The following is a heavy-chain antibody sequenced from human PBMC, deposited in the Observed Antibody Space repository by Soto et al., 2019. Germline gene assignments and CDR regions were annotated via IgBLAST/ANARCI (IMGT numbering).Heavy chain of an antibody. CDR2: ISGSGGST. CDR1: GFTFIRHA. D-gene: IGHD6-19*01. V-gene: IGHV3-23*01. CDR3: AKPPPGLVQETTYNWFDP. Sequence: RGSLTLSCAASGFTFIRHAIIFFRHSPFKWLEWVSAISGSGGSTYYADSVKGRLTISRDNSKNTLYLQMNSLRAEDTAVYYCAKPPPGLVQETTYNWFDPWGQGTLVTVSS. J-gene: IGHJ5*02.